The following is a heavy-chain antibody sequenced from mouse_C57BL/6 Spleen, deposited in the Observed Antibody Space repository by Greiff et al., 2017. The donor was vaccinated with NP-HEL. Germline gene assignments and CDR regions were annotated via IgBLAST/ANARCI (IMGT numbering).Heavy chain of an antibody. CDR1: GFTFSDYG. D-gene: IGHD2-3*01. CDR2: ISSGSSTI. J-gene: IGHJ4*01. CDR3: SSGYYRYYAMDY. Sequence: DVHLVESGGGLVKPGGSLKLSCAASGFTFSDYGMHWVRQAPEKGLEWVAYISSGSSTIYYADTVKGRFTISRDNAKNTLFLQMTSLRSEDTAMYYCSSGYYRYYAMDYWGQGTSVTVSS. V-gene: IGHV5-17*01.